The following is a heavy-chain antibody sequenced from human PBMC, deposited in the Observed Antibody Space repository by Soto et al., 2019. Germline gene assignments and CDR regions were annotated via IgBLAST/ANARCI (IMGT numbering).Heavy chain of an antibody. V-gene: IGHV3-23*01. CDR2: ISGSGGST. CDR3: AKDGPVLYYDFWSGYAHFDY. J-gene: IGHJ4*02. D-gene: IGHD3-3*01. Sequence: GGSLRLSCAASGFTFSSYAMSWVRQAPGKGLEWVSAISGSGGSTYYADSVKGRFTISRDNSKNTLYLQMNSLRAEDTAVYYCAKDGPVLYYDFWSGYAHFDYWGQGTLVTVSS. CDR1: GFTFSSYA.